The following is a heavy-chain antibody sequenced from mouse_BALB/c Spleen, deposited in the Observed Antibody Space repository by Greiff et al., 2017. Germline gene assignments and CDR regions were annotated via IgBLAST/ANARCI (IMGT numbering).Heavy chain of an antibody. D-gene: IGHD1-2*01. CDR1: GYTFTSYW. J-gene: IGHJ3*01. V-gene: IGHV1-69*02. CDR3: TRTTATWFAY. CDR2: IYPSDSYT. Sequence: VQLQQPGAELVRPGASVKLSCKASGYTFTSYWINWVKQRPGQGLEWIGNIYPSDSYTNYNQKFKDKATLTVDKSSSTAYMQLSSPTSEDSAVYYCTRTTATWFAYWGQGTLVTVSA.